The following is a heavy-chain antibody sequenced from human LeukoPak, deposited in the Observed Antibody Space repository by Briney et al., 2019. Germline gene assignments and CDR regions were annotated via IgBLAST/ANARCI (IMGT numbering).Heavy chain of an antibody. D-gene: IGHD2-21*01. V-gene: IGHV1-69*02. J-gene: IGHJ4*02. CDR2: IIPILGIA. CDR1: GGTFSSYT. Sequence: GSSVKVSCKASGGTFSSYTISLVRQAPGQGLEWMGRIIPILGIANYAQKFQGRVTITADKSTSTAYMELSSLRSEDTAVYYCARAIAYCGGDCYGRVGTFDYWGQETLVTVSS. CDR3: ARAIAYCGGDCYGRVGTFDY.